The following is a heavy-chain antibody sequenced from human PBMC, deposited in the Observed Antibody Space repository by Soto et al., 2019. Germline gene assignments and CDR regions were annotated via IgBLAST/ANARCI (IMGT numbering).Heavy chain of an antibody. CDR1: GYAFTSYG. D-gene: IGHD3-10*01. Sequence: ASVKVSCKTSGYAFTSYGVNWVRQAPGQGLEWMGWIAPHSGRTTYLPKFQGRVTITADAATNTAYMELGGLSSDDTGICARAATGSYHSAYWGQGTVVTVSS. CDR2: IAPHSGRT. CDR3: AATGSYHSAY. V-gene: IGHV1-18*04. J-gene: IGHJ4*02.